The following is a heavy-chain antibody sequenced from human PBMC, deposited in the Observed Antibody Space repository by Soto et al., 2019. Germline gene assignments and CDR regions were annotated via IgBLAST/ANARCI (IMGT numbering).Heavy chain of an antibody. CDR3: ARVLYYGMDV. J-gene: IGHJ6*02. CDR1: GFSFSNPRMS. V-gene: IGHV2-26*01. CDR2: ISSSDVK. Sequence: QVTLKASGPVLVKPTETLTLTCTFSGFSFSNPRMSVSWIRQPPGKALEWLAHISSSDVKSYSTSLKSRLTILKDTSKSQVVLTMTNVDPMDTATYYCARVLYYGMDVWGQGTTVTVSS.